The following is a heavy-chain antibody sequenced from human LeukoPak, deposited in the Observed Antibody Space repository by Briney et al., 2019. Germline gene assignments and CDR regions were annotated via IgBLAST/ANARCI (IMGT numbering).Heavy chain of an antibody. CDR1: GYNFASYW. Sequence: GESLKISCKISGYNFASYWIAWVRQLPGRGLEWMGVIFPGDSDTRYSPSFQGHVTFSVDKSIGTAYLQWSSLKASDTAMYFCAREYYYDNGGNPFDSWGQGTLVTVSS. CDR3: AREYYYDNGGNPFDS. J-gene: IGHJ4*02. D-gene: IGHD3-22*01. CDR2: IFPGDSDT. V-gene: IGHV5-51*01.